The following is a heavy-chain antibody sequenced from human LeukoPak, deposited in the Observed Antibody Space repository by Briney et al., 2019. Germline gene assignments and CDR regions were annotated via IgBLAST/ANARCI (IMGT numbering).Heavy chain of an antibody. CDR1: GFTVSSNY. Sequence: GGSLRLSCAASGFTVSSNYMSWVRQAPGKGLEWVSVIYSGGSTYYADSVKGRFTISRDNSKNTLYLQMNSLRAEDTAVYYCARDQRGLAVAGTGYYGMDVWGQGTTVTVSS. V-gene: IGHV3-53*01. D-gene: IGHD6-19*01. J-gene: IGHJ6*02. CDR3: ARDQRGLAVAGTGYYGMDV. CDR2: IYSGGST.